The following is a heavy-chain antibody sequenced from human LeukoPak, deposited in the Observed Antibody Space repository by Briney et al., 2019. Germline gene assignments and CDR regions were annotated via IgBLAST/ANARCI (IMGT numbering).Heavy chain of an antibody. CDR2: IYTSGST. J-gene: IGHJ4*02. Sequence: SETLSLICTVSGGSISIYYWSWIRQPAGKGLEWIGRIYTSGSTNYNPSLKSRVTISVDTSKNQFSLKLSSVTAADTAVYYCARRGSGWYYFDYWGQGTLVTVSS. D-gene: IGHD6-19*01. CDR3: ARRGSGWYYFDY. CDR1: GGSISIYY. V-gene: IGHV4-4*07.